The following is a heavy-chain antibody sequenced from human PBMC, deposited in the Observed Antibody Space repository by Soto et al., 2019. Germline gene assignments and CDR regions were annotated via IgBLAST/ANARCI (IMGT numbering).Heavy chain of an antibody. CDR1: GFTLSDYY. V-gene: IGHV3-11*01. CDR2: ISSSGSTI. CDR3: ARTGYDSSGGDAFDI. D-gene: IGHD3-22*01. Sequence: GGSLRLSCAASGFTLSDYYMSWIRQAPGKGLEWVSYISSSGSTIYYADSVKGRFTIPGDNAKNSLYLQMNSLRAEDTAVYYCARTGYDSSGGDAFDIWGQGTMVTVSS. J-gene: IGHJ3*02.